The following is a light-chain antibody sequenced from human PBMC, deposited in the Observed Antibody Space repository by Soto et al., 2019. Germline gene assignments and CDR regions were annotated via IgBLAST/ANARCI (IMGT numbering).Light chain of an antibody. J-gene: IGKJ1*01. CDR3: QQYGSPWT. CDR2: GAS. V-gene: IGKV3-20*01. CDR1: QSVSSSY. Sequence: EIVLTQSPGTLSLSPGERATLSCRASQSVSSSYLAWYQQKPGQAPRLLIYGASSRATGIPDRFSGSGSGSGSGTDFTLTISRLEPEDFAVYYCQQYGSPWTFGQGTKV.